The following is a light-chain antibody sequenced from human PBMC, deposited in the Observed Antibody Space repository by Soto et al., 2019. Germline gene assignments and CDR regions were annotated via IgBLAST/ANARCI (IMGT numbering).Light chain of an antibody. CDR2: YAS. CDR3: LQYHNLWA. CDR1: QFISTN. Sequence: EIVMTQSPATLSVSPGERVTLSCRASQFISTNLAWYQQRPGQAPRLLIYYASTRATGVPARFSGSGSGTEFTLTISSLQPEDFTVYSCLQYHNLWAFGQGTKVEI. J-gene: IGKJ1*01. V-gene: IGKV3-15*01.